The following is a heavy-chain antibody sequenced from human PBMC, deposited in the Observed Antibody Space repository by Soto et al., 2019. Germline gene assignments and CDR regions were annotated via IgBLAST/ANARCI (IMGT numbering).Heavy chain of an antibody. CDR2: IYYSGRT. D-gene: IGHD3-9*01. CDR1: GGSISSYY. V-gene: IGHV4-59*12. CDR3: ARFHRNDILTGHRWFDP. J-gene: IGHJ5*02. Sequence: PSETLSLTCTVSGGSISSYYWSWIRQPPGKGLEWIGYIYYSGRTNYNPSLKSRVTISVDTSKNQFSLKLSSVTAADTAVYYCARFHRNDILTGHRWFDPWGQGTLVTVSS.